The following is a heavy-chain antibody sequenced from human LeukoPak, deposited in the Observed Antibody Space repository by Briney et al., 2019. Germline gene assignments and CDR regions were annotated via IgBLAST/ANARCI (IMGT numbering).Heavy chain of an antibody. CDR1: GFTFSSSG. CDR3: AKEYCGGDCHDDYFDY. D-gene: IGHD2-21*02. Sequence: GRSLRLSCAASGFTFSSSGMHWVRQAPGKGLEWVAVTSYDGRNKYYADSVKGRFTVSRDNSKNTLYLQMNSLRAEDTAVYYCAKEYCGGDCHDDYFDYWGQGTLVTVSS. J-gene: IGHJ4*02. CDR2: TSYDGRNK. V-gene: IGHV3-30*18.